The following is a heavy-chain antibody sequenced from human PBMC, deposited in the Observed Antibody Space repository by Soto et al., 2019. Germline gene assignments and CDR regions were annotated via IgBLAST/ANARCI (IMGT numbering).Heavy chain of an antibody. J-gene: IGHJ6*02. CDR1: GGSISSGDYY. D-gene: IGHD6-13*01. Sequence: SETLSLTCTVSGGSISSGDYYWSWIRQPPGKGLEWIGYIYYSGSTYYNPSLKSRVTISVDTSKNQFSLKLSSVTAADTAVYYCARKSAAAGIYGMDVWGQGTTVTVSS. V-gene: IGHV4-30-4*01. CDR3: ARKSAAAGIYGMDV. CDR2: IYYSGST.